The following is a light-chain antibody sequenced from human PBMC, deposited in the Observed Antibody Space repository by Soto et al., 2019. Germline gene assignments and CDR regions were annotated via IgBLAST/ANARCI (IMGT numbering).Light chain of an antibody. CDR3: HQYYNSPHT. CDR2: WAS. J-gene: IGKJ2*01. Sequence: DIVMTQSPDSLAVSLGERATIDCKSSQSVLYSSNNKNYLAWYQQQPGQPPQLLIYWASTRESGVPDRFSGSGAGTDFTLTISSLQAEDVALYYCHQYYNSPHTFGQGTKLEIK. CDR1: QSVLYSSNNKNY. V-gene: IGKV4-1*01.